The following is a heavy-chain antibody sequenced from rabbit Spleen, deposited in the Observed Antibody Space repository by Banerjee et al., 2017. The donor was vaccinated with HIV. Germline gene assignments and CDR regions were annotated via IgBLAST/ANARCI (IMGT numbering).Heavy chain of an antibody. CDR2: IYTGSGGGT. CDR1: GLDFSSSYW. D-gene: IGHD8-1*01. V-gene: IGHV1S45*01. Sequence: EESGGDLVKPEGSLTLTCKASGLDFSSSYWICWVRQAPGKGLEWIACIYTGSGGGTAYASWAKGRFTISKTSSTTVTLQLNSLTVADTATYFCARDTGTSFSSYGMDLWGQGTLVTVS. J-gene: IGHJ6*01. CDR3: ARDTGTSFSSYGMDL.